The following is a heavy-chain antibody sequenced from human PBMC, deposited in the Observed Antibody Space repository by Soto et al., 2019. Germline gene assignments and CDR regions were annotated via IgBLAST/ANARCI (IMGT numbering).Heavy chain of an antibody. D-gene: IGHD3-16*01. V-gene: IGHV3-64*01. Sequence: PGGSLRLSCAASGFTFSSYAMHWVRQAPGKGLEYVSAISSNGGSTYYANSVKGRFTISRDNSKNTLYLQMGSLRAEDMAVYYCARSLGDYYGMDVWGQGTTVTVSS. CDR2: ISSNGGST. CDR1: GFTFSSYA. J-gene: IGHJ6*02. CDR3: ARSLGDYYGMDV.